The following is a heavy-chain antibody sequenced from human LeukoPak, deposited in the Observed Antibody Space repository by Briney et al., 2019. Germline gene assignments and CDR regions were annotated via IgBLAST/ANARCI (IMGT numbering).Heavy chain of an antibody. V-gene: IGHV1-69*02. CDR2: IIPILGIA. J-gene: IGHJ5*02. CDR3: ARAPCSGGSCYSNGAYNWFDP. D-gene: IGHD2-15*01. CDR1: GGTFSSYT. Sequence: ASVKVSCKASGGTFSSYTISWVRQAPGQGLEWMGRIIPILGIANYAQKFQGRVTITADKSTSTAYMELSSLRSEDTAVYYCARAPCSGGSCYSNGAYNWFDPWGQGTLVTVSS.